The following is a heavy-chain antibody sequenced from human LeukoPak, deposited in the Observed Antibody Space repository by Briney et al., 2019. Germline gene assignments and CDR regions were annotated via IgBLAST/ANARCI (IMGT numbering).Heavy chain of an antibody. CDR1: GGSISSYY. CDR2: IYYSGST. D-gene: IGHD5-12*01. V-gene: IGHV4-59*08. J-gene: IGHJ6*02. Sequence: TSETLSLTCTVSGGSISSYYWSWIRQPPGKGLEWIGYIYYSGSTNYNPSLKSRVTISVDTPKNQFSLKLSSVTAADTAVYYCASLIVATAPNYYYGMDVWGQGTTVTVSS. CDR3: ASLIVATAPNYYYGMDV.